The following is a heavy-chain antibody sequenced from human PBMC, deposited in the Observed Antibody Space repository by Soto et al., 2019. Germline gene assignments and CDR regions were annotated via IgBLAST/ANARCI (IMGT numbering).Heavy chain of an antibody. CDR1: GFTFSSYA. J-gene: IGHJ4*02. Sequence: QVQLVESGGGVVQPGRSLRLSCAASGFTFSSYAMHWVRQAPGKGLEWVAVISYDGSNKYYADSVKGRFTISRDNAKNTRYLQMNSLRAEDTAVYYCARAYEGNYFDYWGQGTLVPVSS. V-gene: IGHV3-30-3*01. CDR2: ISYDGSNK. D-gene: IGHD3-16*01. CDR3: ARAYEGNYFDY.